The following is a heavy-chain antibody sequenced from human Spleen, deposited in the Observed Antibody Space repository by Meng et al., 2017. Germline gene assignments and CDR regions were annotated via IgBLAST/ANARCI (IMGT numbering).Heavy chain of an antibody. D-gene: IGHD4-17*01. CDR1: GYSFSDYY. CDR2: LTPDSGAT. Sequence: ASVKVYCKASGYSFSDYYIHWVRQVPGQGLAWMGRLTPDSGATKYTQKFQGRVTLTRDTSIRTAYLELNSLKSNDTSGYYCAKDSYGHGLNGFDPWGQGTLVTVSS. CDR3: AKDSYGHGLNGFDP. J-gene: IGHJ5*02. V-gene: IGHV1-2*06.